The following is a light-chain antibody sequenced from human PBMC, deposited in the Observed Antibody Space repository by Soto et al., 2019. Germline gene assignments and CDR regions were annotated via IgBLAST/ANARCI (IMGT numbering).Light chain of an antibody. J-gene: IGKJ2*01. Sequence: DIVMTQSPDSLAVSLGERAAINCKSSQSILFTSNNKNYLAWYQQKPGQPPKLPIYWASTRESGVPDRFSGSGSGTDFTLTISSLQAEDVVVYYCQQYYTTPPYTFGQGTKVEIK. CDR3: QQYYTTPPYT. V-gene: IGKV4-1*01. CDR1: QSILFTSNNKNY. CDR2: WAS.